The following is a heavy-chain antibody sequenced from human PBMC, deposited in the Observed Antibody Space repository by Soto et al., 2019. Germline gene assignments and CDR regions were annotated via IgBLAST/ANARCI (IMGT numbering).Heavy chain of an antibody. D-gene: IGHD6-13*01. CDR1: GGTFSNYA. J-gene: IGHJ5*02. CDR2: IIPVFGTV. CDR3: ARDNPYTNSFGNWFDT. Sequence: QVRLVQSGAEVKKPGSSVKVSCKASGGTFSNYAITWLRLAPGQGLEWLGGIIPVFGTVNYAQKFQGRVTITADESTSTAYMELNRLRSEDTAVYYCARDNPYTNSFGNWFDTWGQGTLVIVS. V-gene: IGHV1-69*01.